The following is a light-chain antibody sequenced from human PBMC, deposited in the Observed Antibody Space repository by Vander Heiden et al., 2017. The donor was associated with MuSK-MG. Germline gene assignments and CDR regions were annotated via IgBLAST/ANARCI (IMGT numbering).Light chain of an antibody. CDR2: SAS. Sequence: DIQLTQSPSFLSASVGDRVTITCRASQDINNFLAWYQQRPGKAPKLLIYSASTLQSGVPSRFSGSGSGAAFTLTITTLQPEDFATYFCQQAKSYPLTFGGGTKVEIK. CDR1: QDINNF. V-gene: IGKV1-9*01. CDR3: QQAKSYPLT. J-gene: IGKJ4*01.